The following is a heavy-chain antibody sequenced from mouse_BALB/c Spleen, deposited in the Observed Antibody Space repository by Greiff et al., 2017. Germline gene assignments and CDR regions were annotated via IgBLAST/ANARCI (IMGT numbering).Heavy chain of an antibody. CDR3: AGDRGSYVFAY. Sequence: EVKLMESGPSLVKPSQTLSLTCSVTGDSITSGYWNWVRKFPGNKLEYMGYISYSGSTYYNPSLKSRISITRDTSNNQYYLQLNPVTTEDTATYYCAGDRGSYVFAYWGQGTLVTVSA. D-gene: IGHD1-1*02. J-gene: IGHJ3*01. CDR2: ISYSGST. CDR1: GDSITSGY. V-gene: IGHV3-8*02.